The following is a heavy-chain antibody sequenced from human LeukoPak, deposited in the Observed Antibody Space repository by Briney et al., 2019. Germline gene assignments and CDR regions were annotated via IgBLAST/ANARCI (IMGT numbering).Heavy chain of an antibody. J-gene: IGHJ4*02. CDR2: IYHSGST. D-gene: IGHD3-9*01. CDR1: GYSISSGYY. CDR3: ARVSLTEGPPNFDY. V-gene: IGHV4-38-2*02. Sequence: PSETLSLTCTVSGYSISSGYYWGWIRQPPGKGLEWIGSIYHSGSTYYNPSLKSRVTISVDTSKNQFSLKLSSVTAADTAVHYCARVSLTEGPPNFDYWGQGTLVTVSS.